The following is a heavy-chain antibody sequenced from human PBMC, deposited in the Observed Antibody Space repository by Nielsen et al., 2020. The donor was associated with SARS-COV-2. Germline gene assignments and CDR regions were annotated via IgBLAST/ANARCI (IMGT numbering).Heavy chain of an antibody. J-gene: IGHJ3*02. V-gene: IGHV4-39*07. CDR2: INHSGST. D-gene: IGHD3-9*01. Sequence: SETLSLTCTVSGGSISSGSYYWSWIRQPPGKGLEWIGEINHSGSTNYNPSLKSRVTISVDTSKNQFSLKLSSVTAADTAVYYCARSYYDILTGPLPGAFDIWGQGTMVTVSS. CDR3: ARSYYDILTGPLPGAFDI. CDR1: GGSISSGSYY.